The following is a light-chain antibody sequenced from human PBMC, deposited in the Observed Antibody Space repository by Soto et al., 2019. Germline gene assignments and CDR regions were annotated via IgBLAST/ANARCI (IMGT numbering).Light chain of an antibody. J-gene: IGKJ1*01. Sequence: DIQMTQSPSSLSASVGDRVTITCRASQGISTYLNWWQQKPGKAPKLLIYAASSLQSGVPSRFSGSGSETDFTLTISGLQPEDFATYSCQHSTTWTFGQGTKVDIK. CDR2: AAS. CDR1: QGISTY. CDR3: QHSTTWT. V-gene: IGKV1-39*01.